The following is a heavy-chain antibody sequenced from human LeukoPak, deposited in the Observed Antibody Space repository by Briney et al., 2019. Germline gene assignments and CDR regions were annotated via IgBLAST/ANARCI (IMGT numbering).Heavy chain of an antibody. CDR3: ANLRDLLTPSIQH. V-gene: IGHV3-23*01. Sequence: GGSLRLSCAASGFTFSSYAMSWVRQPPGKGLEWVSAISGSGGSTYYADSVKGRFTISRDNSKNTLYLQMNSLRAEDTAVYYCANLRDLLTPSIQHWGQGTLVTVSS. CDR1: GFTFSSYA. D-gene: IGHD4-23*01. CDR2: ISGSGGST. J-gene: IGHJ1*01.